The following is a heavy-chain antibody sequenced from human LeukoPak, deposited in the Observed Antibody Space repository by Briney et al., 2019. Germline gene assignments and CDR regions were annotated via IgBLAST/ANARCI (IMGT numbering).Heavy chain of an antibody. V-gene: IGHV4-39*07. D-gene: IGHD6-13*01. CDR3: ARLPVSAGYLDY. CDR1: GGSISSSSYY. J-gene: IGHJ4*02. Sequence: SETLSLTCTVSGGSISSSSYYWGWIRQPPGKGLEWIGSIYYSGSTYYNPSLKSRVTISVDTSKNQFSLKLSSVTASDTAMYYCARLPVSAGYLDYWGQGTLVTVSS. CDR2: IYYSGST.